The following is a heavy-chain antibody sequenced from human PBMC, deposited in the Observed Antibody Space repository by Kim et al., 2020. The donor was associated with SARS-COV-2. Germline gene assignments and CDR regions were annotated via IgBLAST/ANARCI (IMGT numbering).Heavy chain of an antibody. J-gene: IGHJ4*02. CDR2: INHSGST. V-gene: IGHV4-34*01. Sequence: SETLSLTCAVYGGSFSGYYWSWIRQPPGKGLEWIGEINHSGSTNYNPSLKSRVTISVDTSKNQFSLKLSSVTAADTAVYYCARGAIAVAGKGFDYWGQGTLVTVSS. CDR1: GGSFSGYY. CDR3: ARGAIAVAGKGFDY. D-gene: IGHD6-19*01.